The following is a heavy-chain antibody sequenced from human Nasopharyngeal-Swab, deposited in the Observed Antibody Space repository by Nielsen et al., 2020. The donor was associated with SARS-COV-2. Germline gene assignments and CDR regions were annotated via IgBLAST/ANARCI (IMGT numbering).Heavy chain of an antibody. CDR1: GGSINRKSYY. V-gene: IGHV4-39*01. CDR3: ARRKTSPYFDP. Sequence: SETLSLTCTVSGGSINRKSYYWGWIRQTPGKGLEWIGSVYFDGTTYYNPSLKTRVTISADTSKNQFSLRLTSVTAADTAVYFCARRKTSPYFDPWGQGTLVIVSS. J-gene: IGHJ5*02. CDR2: VYFDGTT.